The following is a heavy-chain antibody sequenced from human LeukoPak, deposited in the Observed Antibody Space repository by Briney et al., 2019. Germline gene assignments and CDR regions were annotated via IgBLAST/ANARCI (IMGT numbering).Heavy chain of an antibody. J-gene: IGHJ4*02. CDR3: VSFYETY. Sequence: PGGSLRLSCAASGNYWMHWVRQAPGMGLVWVSHINGDGSWTTYADSVKGRFTISKDNAKNTVYLQMNSLRAEDTAVYYCVSFYETYWGRGTLVTVSS. D-gene: IGHD2-2*01. CDR2: INGDGSWT. V-gene: IGHV3-74*01. CDR1: GNYW.